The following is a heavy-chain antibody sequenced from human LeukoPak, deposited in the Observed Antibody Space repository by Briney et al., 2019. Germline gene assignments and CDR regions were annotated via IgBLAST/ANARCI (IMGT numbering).Heavy chain of an antibody. CDR1: GFAFHALA. CDR2: INSDGGKT. CDR3: ATWAFYHDLDV. V-gene: IGHV3-43*02. Sequence: GGSLRLSCAASGFAFHALAMHWVRQAPGKGLEWVSLINSDGGKTCYADSVRGRFTISRDNSKNSLYLQMNSLRTEDTALYYCATWAFYHDLDVWGQGTTVTVSS. D-gene: IGHD1-26*01. J-gene: IGHJ6*02.